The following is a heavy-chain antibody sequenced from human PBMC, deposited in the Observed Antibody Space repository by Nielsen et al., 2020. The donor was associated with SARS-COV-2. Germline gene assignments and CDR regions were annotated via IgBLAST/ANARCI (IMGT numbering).Heavy chain of an antibody. CDR3: ARDLKGGVFDY. Sequence: SETLSLTCAVYGGSFSGYYWSWIRQPPGKGLEWIGEINHSGSTNYNPSLKSRVTISVDTSKNQFSLKLSSVTAADTAVYYCARDLKGGVFDYWGQGTLVTVSS. CDR2: INHSGST. CDR1: GGSFSGYY. V-gene: IGHV4-34*01. D-gene: IGHD3-10*01. J-gene: IGHJ4*02.